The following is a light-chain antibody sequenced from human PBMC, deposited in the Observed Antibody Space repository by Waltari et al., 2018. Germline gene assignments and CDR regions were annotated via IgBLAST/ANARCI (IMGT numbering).Light chain of an antibody. J-gene: IGLJ2*01. V-gene: IGLV1-40*01. CDR1: SSNIGAGFD. Sequence: QSVLTQPPSVSGAPGQRVTISCTGSSSNIGAGFDVHWYQQLPGTAPKLLIFGKNNRPSGVPDRFSGSKSGTPASLAITGLQAEDEADYYCQSYDSSLFVVFGGGTKLTVL. CDR2: GKN. CDR3: QSYDSSLFVV.